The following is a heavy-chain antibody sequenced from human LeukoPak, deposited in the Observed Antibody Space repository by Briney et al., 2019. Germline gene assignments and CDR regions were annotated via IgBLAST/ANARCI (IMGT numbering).Heavy chain of an antibody. D-gene: IGHD3-22*01. CDR2: IHYTGNT. CDR3: ARSHYYDSSPHSFDY. J-gene: IGHJ4*02. V-gene: IGHV4-31*03. Sequence: SETLSLTCSVSGGSISSGTYYWSWIRQSPGKGLEWIGYIHYTGNTYYNPSLKSRVTISVDTSKNQFALKLSSVTAADTAVYYCARSHYYDSSPHSFDYWGQGTLVTVSS. CDR1: GGSISSGTYY.